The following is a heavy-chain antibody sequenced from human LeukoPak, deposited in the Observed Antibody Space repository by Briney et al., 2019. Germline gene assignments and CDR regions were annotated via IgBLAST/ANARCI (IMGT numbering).Heavy chain of an antibody. CDR3: AREWNYESNGYFYYY. Sequence: ASVKVSCKASGDTFSRYGISWVRQAPGQGLEWMGGIIPLFGTANYAQKFQGRVTITADESTSTAYLELSRLRFEDTAVYYCAREWNYESNGYFYYYWGQGTLVTVSS. J-gene: IGHJ4*02. D-gene: IGHD3-22*01. V-gene: IGHV1-69*13. CDR1: GDTFSRYG. CDR2: IIPLFGTA.